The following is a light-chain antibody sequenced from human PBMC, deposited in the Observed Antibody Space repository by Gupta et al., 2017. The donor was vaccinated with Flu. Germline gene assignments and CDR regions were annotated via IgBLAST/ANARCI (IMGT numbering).Light chain of an antibody. J-gene: IGKJ1*01. Sequence: DVVMTQSPLSLPVTLGQPASISCRSSQSLVYSDGNTYLNWFQQRPGQSPRRLIYKVSNWASGVTDRISSSGSCTAFTLQISRVVAEEVGVDYCMQGSNWWPWTFGQGTKVEIK. CDR3: MQGSNWWPWT. CDR2: KVS. V-gene: IGKV2D-30*01. CDR1: QSLVYSDGNTY.